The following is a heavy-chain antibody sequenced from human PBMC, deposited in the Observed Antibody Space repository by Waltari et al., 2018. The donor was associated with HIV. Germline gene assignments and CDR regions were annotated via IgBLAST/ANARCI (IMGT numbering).Heavy chain of an antibody. Sequence: QLLECGGGLVEPGGSLRISCAASGFIFTDFAMEWVRQAPGKGLEWVSAIRGGGETFYADSVKCRFTISRDNSKNTLYLQMNSLRADDAAVYYCVKDSGRAADVFDLWGQGTMVTVSS. D-gene: IGHD3-10*01. CDR1: GFIFTDFA. CDR3: VKDSGRAADVFDL. J-gene: IGHJ3*01. CDR2: IRGGGET. V-gene: IGHV3-23*01.